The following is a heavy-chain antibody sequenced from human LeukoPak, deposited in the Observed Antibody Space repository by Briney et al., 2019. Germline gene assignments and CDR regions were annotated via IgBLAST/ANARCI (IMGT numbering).Heavy chain of an antibody. CDR1: GFTFSSYA. J-gene: IGHJ4*02. V-gene: IGHV3-23*01. D-gene: IGHD3-16*01. Sequence: GGSLRLSCAASGFTFSSYAMSWVRQAPGKGLEWVSAISGSGGSTYYADSVKGRFTISRDNSKNTLYLQMNSLRTEDTAFYYCAKGIGDYGDYWGQGTLVTVSS. CDR3: AKGIGDYGDY. CDR2: ISGSGGST.